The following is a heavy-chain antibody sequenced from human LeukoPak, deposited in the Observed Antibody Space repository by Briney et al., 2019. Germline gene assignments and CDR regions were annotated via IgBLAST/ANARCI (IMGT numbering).Heavy chain of an antibody. V-gene: IGHV4-39*07. CDR2: IYYSGST. CDR1: GGSISSSSYY. D-gene: IGHD5-24*01. J-gene: IGHJ6*02. CDR3: AKHRRDGYNSSGMDV. Sequence: SETLSLTCTVSGGSISSSSYYWGWIRQPPGKGLEWIGSIYYSGSTYYNPSLKSRITISVDTSKNQFSLKLSSVTAADTAVYYCAKHRRDGYNSSGMDVWGQGTTVTVSS.